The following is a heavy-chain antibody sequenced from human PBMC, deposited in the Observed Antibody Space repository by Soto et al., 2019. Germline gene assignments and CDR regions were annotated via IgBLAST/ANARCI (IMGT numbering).Heavy chain of an antibody. V-gene: IGHV3-23*01. D-gene: IGHD5-18*01. J-gene: IGHJ6*02. CDR2: ISGSGGST. CDR1: GFTFSSYA. Sequence: EVQLLESGGGLVQPGGSLRLSCAASGFTFSSYAMSWVRQAPGKGLEWGSAISGSGGSTYYADSVKGRFTISRDNSKNTLHLQMNSLRAEVKAVYYCAKDRTWIQLCFLYYYYGMDVWGQGTTVTVSS. CDR3: AKDRTWIQLCFLYYYYGMDV.